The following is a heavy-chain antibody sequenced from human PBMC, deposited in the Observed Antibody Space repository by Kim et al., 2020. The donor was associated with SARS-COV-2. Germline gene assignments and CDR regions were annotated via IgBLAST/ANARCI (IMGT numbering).Heavy chain of an antibody. D-gene: IGHD6-13*01. J-gene: IGHJ4*02. CDR3: ARDRGSSWYRGEEYYFDY. Sequence: GGSLRLSCAASGFTFSSYSMNWVRQAPGKGLEWVSSISSSSSYIYYADSVKGRFTISRDNAKNSLYLQMNSLRAEDTAVYYCARDRGSSWYRGEEYYFDYWGQGTLVTVSS. CDR2: ISSSSSYI. CDR1: GFTFSSYS. V-gene: IGHV3-21*01.